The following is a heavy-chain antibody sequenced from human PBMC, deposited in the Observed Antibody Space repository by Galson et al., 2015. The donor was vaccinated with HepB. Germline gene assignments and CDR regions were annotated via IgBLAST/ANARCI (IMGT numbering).Heavy chain of an antibody. CDR3: ARDGYIVGQIYMDV. D-gene: IGHD2-15*01. V-gene: IGHV3-33*01. J-gene: IGHJ6*03. CDR2: IWYDGSNK. Sequence: SLRLSCAASGFTFSSYGMHWVRQAPGKGLEWVAVIWYDGSNKYYADSVKGRFTISRDNSKNTLYLQMNSLRAEDTAVYYCARDGYIVGQIYMDVWGKGTTVTVSS. CDR1: GFTFSSYG.